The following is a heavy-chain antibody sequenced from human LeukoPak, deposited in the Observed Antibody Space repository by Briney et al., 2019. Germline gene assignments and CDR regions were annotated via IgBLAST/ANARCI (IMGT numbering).Heavy chain of an antibody. V-gene: IGHV4-34*01. J-gene: IGHJ5*02. CDR2: INHSGST. CDR3: ATRGSGYCSSTSCRWWFDP. D-gene: IGHD2-2*01. Sequence: SETLPLTCAVYGGSFSGCYWSWIRQPPGKGLEWIGEINHSGSTNYNPSLKSRVTISVDTSKNQFSLKLSSVTAADTAAYYCATRGSGYCSSTSCRWWFDPWGQGTLVTVSS. CDR1: GGSFSGCY.